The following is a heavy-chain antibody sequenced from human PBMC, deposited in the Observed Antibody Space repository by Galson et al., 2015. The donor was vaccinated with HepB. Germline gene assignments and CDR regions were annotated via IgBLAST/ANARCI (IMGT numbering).Heavy chain of an antibody. D-gene: IGHD4-17*01. Sequence: SLRLSCAASGFSFSYFPMHWVRQAPGKGLDWVAVISYTGKYTNYADSGKGRFTISRDNSKNALYLEMNTLRVGDTALYYCVRPRGAGAGDYQNWYFDLWGRGTLVTVSS. V-gene: IGHV3-30*04. CDR3: VRPRGAGAGDYQNWYFDL. CDR2: ISYTGKYT. CDR1: GFSFSYFP. J-gene: IGHJ2*01.